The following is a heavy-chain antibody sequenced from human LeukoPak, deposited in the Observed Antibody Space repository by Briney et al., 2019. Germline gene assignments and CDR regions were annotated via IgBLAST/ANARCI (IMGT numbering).Heavy chain of an antibody. V-gene: IGHV1-8*01. CDR2: MNPNSGNT. Sequence: ASVKVSCKASGYTFTSYDINWVRQATGQGLEWMGWMNPNSGNTGYAQKFHGRVTMTRNTSISTAYMELSSLRSEDTAVYYCARDLGFYGAYWYFDLWGRGTLVTVSS. D-gene: IGHD4-17*01. CDR1: GYTFTSYD. J-gene: IGHJ2*01. CDR3: ARDLGFYGAYWYFDL.